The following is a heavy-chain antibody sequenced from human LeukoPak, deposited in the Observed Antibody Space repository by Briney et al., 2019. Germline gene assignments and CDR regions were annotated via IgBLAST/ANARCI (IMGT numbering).Heavy chain of an antibody. V-gene: IGHV4-59*01. CDR2: IYYSGST. J-gene: IGHJ5*02. Sequence: TSETLSLTCTVSGGSISSYYWSWIRQPPGKGPEWIGYIYYSGSTNYNPSLKSRVTISVDTSKNQFSLKLSSVTAADTAVYYCAGVTPTDYGDYTNWFDPWGQGTLVTVSS. CDR3: AGVTPTDYGDYTNWFDP. CDR1: GGSISSYY. D-gene: IGHD4-17*01.